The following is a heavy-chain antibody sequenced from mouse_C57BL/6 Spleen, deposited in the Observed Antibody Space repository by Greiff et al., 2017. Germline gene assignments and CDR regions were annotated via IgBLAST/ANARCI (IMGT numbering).Heavy chain of an antibody. CDR3: AREEGDYYGSSTLWYFDV. CDR2: IYPRDGST. D-gene: IGHD1-1*01. Sequence: VQLQQSDAELVKPGASVKISCKVSGYTFTDHTIHWMKQRPEQGLEWIGYIYPRDGSTKYNEKFKGKATLTADKSSSTAYMQLNSLTSEDSAVYFCAREEGDYYGSSTLWYFDVWGTGTTVTVSS. V-gene: IGHV1-78*01. CDR1: GYTFTDHT. J-gene: IGHJ1*03.